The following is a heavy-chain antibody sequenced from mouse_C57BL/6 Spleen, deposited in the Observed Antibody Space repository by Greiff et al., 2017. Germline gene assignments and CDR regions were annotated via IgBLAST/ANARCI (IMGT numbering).Heavy chain of an antibody. V-gene: IGHV1-52*01. CDR2: IDPSDSET. D-gene: IGHD2-4*01. J-gene: IGHJ4*01. CDR1: GYTFTSYW. CDR3: ARDYYDPLYAMDY. Sequence: QVQLKQPGAELVRPGSSVKLSCKASGYTFTSYWMHWVKQRPIQGLEWIGNIDPSDSETHYNQKFKDKATLTVDKSSSTAYMQLSSLTSEDSAVYYCARDYYDPLYAMDYWGQGTSVTVSS.